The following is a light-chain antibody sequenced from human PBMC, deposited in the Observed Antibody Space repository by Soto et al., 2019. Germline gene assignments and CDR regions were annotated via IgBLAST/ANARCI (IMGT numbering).Light chain of an antibody. CDR1: SSDVGGYNY. Sequence: QCVLTQPASVSGVPGHSITISCTGTSSDVGGYNYVSWYQQHPGKAPKLMIYDVRNRPSGVSNRFSGSKSVNTASLTISGLQAEDEADYYCSSYTTISTYVFGTGTKVTVL. CDR2: DVR. J-gene: IGLJ1*01. V-gene: IGLV2-14*01. CDR3: SSYTTISTYV.